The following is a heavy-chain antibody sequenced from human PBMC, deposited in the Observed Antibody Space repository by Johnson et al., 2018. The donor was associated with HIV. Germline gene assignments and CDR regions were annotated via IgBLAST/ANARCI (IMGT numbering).Heavy chain of an antibody. CDR2: SSSSGGTK. D-gene: IGHD1-26*01. Sequence: QVQLVESGGGLVQPGGSLRLSCAASGFTVSSNYMSWIRQAPGKGLEWVSYSSSSGGTKYYADSLKGRFTISRDNAKNSLYLQMNSLRAEATALYYCARRSGTWDAFDIWGQGTMVTVSS. CDR1: GFTVSSNY. J-gene: IGHJ3*02. CDR3: ARRSGTWDAFDI. V-gene: IGHV3-11*01.